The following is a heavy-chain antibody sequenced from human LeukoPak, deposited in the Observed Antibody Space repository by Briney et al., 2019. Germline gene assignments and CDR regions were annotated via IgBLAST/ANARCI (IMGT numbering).Heavy chain of an antibody. D-gene: IGHD6-13*01. CDR1: GGSISSGSYY. CDR3: ASPGIAEPWYFDL. Sequence: PSETLSLTCTVSGGSISSGSYYWSWIRQPAGKGLEWIGRIYTSGSTNYNPSLKSRVTISVDTSKNQFSLKLSSVTAADTAVYYCASPGIAEPWYFDLWGRGTLVTVSS. V-gene: IGHV4-61*02. CDR2: IYTSGST. J-gene: IGHJ2*01.